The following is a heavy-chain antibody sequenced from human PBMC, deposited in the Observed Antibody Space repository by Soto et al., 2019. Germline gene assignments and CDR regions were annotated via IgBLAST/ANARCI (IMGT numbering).Heavy chain of an antibody. CDR2: ISGSGGST. D-gene: IGHD3-10*01. CDR3: AKLDYGSGSRYYGMDV. CDR1: GFTFSSYA. V-gene: IGHV3-23*01. Sequence: EVQLLESGGGLVQPGGSLRLSCAASGFTFSSYAMSWVRQAPGKGLEWVSAISGSGGSTYYADSVKGRFTISRDNSKNTLYLQMNSLRAEDTAVYYCAKLDYGSGSRYYGMDVWGQGTTFTVSS. J-gene: IGHJ6*02.